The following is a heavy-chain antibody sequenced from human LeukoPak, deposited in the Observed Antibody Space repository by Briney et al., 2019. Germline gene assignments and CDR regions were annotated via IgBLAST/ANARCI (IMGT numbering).Heavy chain of an antibody. D-gene: IGHD5-18*01. CDR2: ISYDGSNK. V-gene: IGHV3-30*04. CDR3: ARARTARGFDY. J-gene: IGHJ4*02. CDR1: GFTFSSYA. Sequence: GGSLRLSCAASGFTFSSYAMHWVRQAPGKGLEWVAVISYDGSNKYYADSVKGRFTISRGNSKNTLYLQMNSLRAEDTAVYYCARARTARGFDYWGQGTLVTVSS.